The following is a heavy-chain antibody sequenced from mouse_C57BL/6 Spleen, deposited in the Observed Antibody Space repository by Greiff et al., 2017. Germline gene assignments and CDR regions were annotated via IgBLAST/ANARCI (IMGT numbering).Heavy chain of an antibody. CDR3: ARQRYDYDEALAY. Sequence: EVQLVESGGDLVKPGGSLKLSCAASGFTFSSYGMSWVRQTPDKRLEWVATISSGGSYTYYPDSVKGRFTISRDNAKNTLYLQMSSLKSEDTAMYYCARQRYDYDEALAYWGQGTLVTVSA. D-gene: IGHD2-4*01. J-gene: IGHJ3*01. CDR2: ISSGGSYT. V-gene: IGHV5-6*01. CDR1: GFTFSSYG.